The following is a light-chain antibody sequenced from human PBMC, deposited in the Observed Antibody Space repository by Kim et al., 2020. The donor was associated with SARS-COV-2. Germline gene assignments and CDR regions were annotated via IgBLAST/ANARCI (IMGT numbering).Light chain of an antibody. J-gene: IGKJ4*01. CDR3: QQYYSTPLT. CDR1: QSVLYSSNNKNY. Sequence: ATSNCQSSQSVLYSSNNKNYLAWYQQKPGQPPKLLIYWASTRESGVPDRFSGSGSGTDFTLTISSLQAEDVAVYYCQQYYSTPLTFGGGTKVEIK. CDR2: WAS. V-gene: IGKV4-1*01.